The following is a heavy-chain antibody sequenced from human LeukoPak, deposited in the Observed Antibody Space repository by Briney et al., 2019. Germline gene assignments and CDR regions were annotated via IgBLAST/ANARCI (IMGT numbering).Heavy chain of an antibody. D-gene: IGHD1-1*01. CDR3: TRDRGAYNLYDY. V-gene: IGHV3-49*03. J-gene: IGHJ4*02. Sequence: GGSLRLSCTASGFTFGDYAMSRIRQAPGKGLEWVGFIRSKAYGETADYAASVKGRFTISRDDSKAIAYLQMNSLKTEDTAVYHCTRDRGAYNLYDYWGQGTLVTVSS. CDR2: IRSKAYGETA. CDR1: GFTFGDYA.